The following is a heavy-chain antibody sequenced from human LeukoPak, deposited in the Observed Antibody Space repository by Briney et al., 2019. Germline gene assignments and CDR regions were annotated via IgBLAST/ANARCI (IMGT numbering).Heavy chain of an antibody. Sequence: PSQTLSLTCAISGDSVSSNSAAWHWIRQSPSRGLEWLGRTYYRSKWYNDYAVSVKSRITINPDTSKNQFSLQLNSVTPEDTAVYYCARVRYSSGWYHYYYGMDVWGQGTTVTVSS. CDR2: TYYRSKWYN. D-gene: IGHD6-19*01. J-gene: IGHJ6*02. CDR1: GDSVSSNSAA. CDR3: ARVRYSSGWYHYYYGMDV. V-gene: IGHV6-1*01.